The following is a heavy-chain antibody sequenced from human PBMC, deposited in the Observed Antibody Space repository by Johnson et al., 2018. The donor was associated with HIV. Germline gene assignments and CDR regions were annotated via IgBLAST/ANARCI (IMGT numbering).Heavy chain of an antibody. CDR1: GFTFNSYA. D-gene: IGHD5-24*01. J-gene: IGHJ3*02. V-gene: IGHV3-30-3*01. CDR2: ISYDGSNK. CDR3: ARAYNDAFDI. Sequence: VHLVESGGGVVQPGRSLRLSCAASGFTFNSYAMHWVRQAPGRGLEWVAVISYDGSNKYYADSVKGRFTISRDNSKNTLYLQMNSLRAEDTAVFYCARAYNDAFDIWGQGTMVTVSS.